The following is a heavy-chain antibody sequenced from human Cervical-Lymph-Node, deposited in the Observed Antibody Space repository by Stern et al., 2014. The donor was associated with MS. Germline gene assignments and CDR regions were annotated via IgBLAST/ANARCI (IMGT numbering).Heavy chain of an antibody. D-gene: IGHD1-1*01. CDR1: GFNFRTYW. J-gene: IGHJ4*02. CDR3: ASAYRAS. Sequence: EVQLVESGGGIVQPGGSLMISCVASGFNFRTYWMHWVRQGPGKGLEWVSRINGDGTVSTSADSVRGRFTISRNNANNTMSLQLDNLRVEDTAIYYCASAYRASWGQGTLVTVST. CDR2: INGDGTVS. V-gene: IGHV3-74*02.